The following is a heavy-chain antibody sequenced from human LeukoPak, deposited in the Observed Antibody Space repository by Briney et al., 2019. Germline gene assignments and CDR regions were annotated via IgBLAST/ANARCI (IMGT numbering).Heavy chain of an antibody. D-gene: IGHD3-22*01. V-gene: IGHV3-74*01. Sequence: GSLRLSCAASGFTFSSYWMHWVRQAPGKGLVWVSRINGDGSSTSYADSVKGRFTISRDNAKNTLYLQMNSLRAEDTAVYYCARGYSSGYRIDYWGQGTLVTVSS. CDR3: ARGYSSGYRIDY. CDR1: GFTFSSYW. J-gene: IGHJ4*02. CDR2: INGDGSST.